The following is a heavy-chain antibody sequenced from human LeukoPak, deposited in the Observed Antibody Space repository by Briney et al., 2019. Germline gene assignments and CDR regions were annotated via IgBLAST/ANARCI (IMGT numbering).Heavy chain of an antibody. CDR2: IHYSGNT. V-gene: IGHV4-59*01. J-gene: IGHJ5*02. CDR1: NGSISTTY. D-gene: IGHD6-19*01. CDR3: ARGGWFHDR. Sequence: SETLSLTCSVSNGSISTTYWSWIRQPPGKGLEWIGNIHYSGNTNYNSSLKSRVTISVDTSKNQFSLKMISVTTADTAVYFCARGGWFHDRWGQGTLVTVSS.